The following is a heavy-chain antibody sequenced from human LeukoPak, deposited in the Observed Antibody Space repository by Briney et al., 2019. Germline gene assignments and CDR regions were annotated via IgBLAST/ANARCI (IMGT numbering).Heavy chain of an antibody. CDR2: IYPGDSET. CDR1: GWRFTNYW. V-gene: IGHV5-51*01. CDR3: ARALVYTIPYFDY. Sequence: GESLKISCKGSGWRFTNYWIGRVRQMPGKGLEWMGIIYPGDSETRHSPPFQGQVTVSADKSINTAYLQWSSLKASDTAMYYCARALVYTIPYFDYWGQGTLVTVSS. D-gene: IGHD2-8*01. J-gene: IGHJ4*02.